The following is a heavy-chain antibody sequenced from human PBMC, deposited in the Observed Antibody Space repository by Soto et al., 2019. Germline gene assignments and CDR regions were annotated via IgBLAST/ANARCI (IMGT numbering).Heavy chain of an antibody. CDR2: IWYDGSNK. CDR1: GFTFSSYG. J-gene: IGHJ4*01. Sequence: GGSLRLSCAASGFTFSSYGMHWVRQAPGKGLEWVAVIWYDGSNKYYADSVKGRFTISRDNSKNTLYLQMNSLRAEDTAVYYCARGLIAVAGSIDYWGHGTLVTVSS. V-gene: IGHV3-33*01. CDR3: ARGLIAVAGSIDY. D-gene: IGHD6-19*01.